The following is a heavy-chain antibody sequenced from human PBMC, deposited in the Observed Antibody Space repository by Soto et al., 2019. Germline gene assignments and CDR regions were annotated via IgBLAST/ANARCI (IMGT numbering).Heavy chain of an antibody. V-gene: IGHV4-39*01. Sequence: QLQLQESGPGLVKPSETLSLTCTVSGGSISTSSYYWGWIRQPPGKGLGWIGSIYYSGSTYYNPSLKSRVTISVDSSMNQFSLKLSSVTAADTAVYYCARDYDTSGDYWGQGTLVTVSS. D-gene: IGHD3-22*01. J-gene: IGHJ4*02. CDR3: ARDYDTSGDY. CDR2: IYYSGST. CDR1: GGSISTSSYY.